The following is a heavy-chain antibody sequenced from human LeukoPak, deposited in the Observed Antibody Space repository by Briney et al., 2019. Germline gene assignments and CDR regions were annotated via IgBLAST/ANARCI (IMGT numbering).Heavy chain of an antibody. Sequence: PGGSLRLSCAASGLTFSSYEMNWVRQAPGKGLEWVSHISSSGTTTYYAGSVKGRFTISRDNAKNSLNLQMNSLRAEDTALYYCVREDGYTGSYMVYWGQGTLVTVSS. V-gene: IGHV3-48*03. CDR2: ISSSGTTT. CDR3: VREDGYTGSYMVY. D-gene: IGHD1-26*01. J-gene: IGHJ4*02. CDR1: GLTFSSYE.